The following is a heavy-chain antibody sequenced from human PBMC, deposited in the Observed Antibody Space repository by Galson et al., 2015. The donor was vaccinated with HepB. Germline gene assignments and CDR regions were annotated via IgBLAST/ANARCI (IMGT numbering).Heavy chain of an antibody. CDR2: ISSSSSTI. V-gene: IGHV3-48*01. J-gene: IGHJ4*02. CDR3: ARDRRGYCSSTSCLYYFDY. Sequence: SLRLSCVASGFTFSSYSMNCVRQAPGKGLEWVSYISSSSSTIYYADSVKGRFTISRDNAKNSLYLQMNSLRAEDTAVYYCARDRRGYCSSTSCLYYFDYWGQGTLVTVSS. D-gene: IGHD2-2*01. CDR1: GFTFSSYS.